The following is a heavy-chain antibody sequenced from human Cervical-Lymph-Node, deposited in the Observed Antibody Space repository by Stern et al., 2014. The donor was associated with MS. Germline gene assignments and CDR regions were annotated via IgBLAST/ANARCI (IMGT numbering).Heavy chain of an antibody. V-gene: IGHV4-59*01. CDR3: AREQLRVLRYFDSGFDY. CDR2: LSNSGST. Sequence: QVQLQESGPGLVKPSETLSLNCTVSGGSISNYYWRWIRQPPGKGLEWIGYLSNSGSTDYNPSLKSRVTMSLETAKNQFSLKLSSVSPADTAVYFCAREQLRVLRYFDSGFDYWGQGTLVTVSS. J-gene: IGHJ4*02. D-gene: IGHD3-9*01. CDR1: GGSISNYY.